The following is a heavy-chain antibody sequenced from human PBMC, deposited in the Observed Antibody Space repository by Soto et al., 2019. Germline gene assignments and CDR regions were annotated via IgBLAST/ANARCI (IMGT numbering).Heavy chain of an antibody. D-gene: IGHD3-22*01. V-gene: IGHV1-46*01. CDR2: INPSGGST. CDR3: AREIDYYDSSGSLDY. Sequence: VASVKVSCKASGYTFTSYYMHWVRQAPGQGLEWMGIINPSGGSTSYAQKFQGRVTMTRDTSTSTVYMELSSLRSEDTAVYYCAREIDYYDSSGSLDYWGQATRVTVVS. J-gene: IGHJ4*02. CDR1: GYTFTSYY.